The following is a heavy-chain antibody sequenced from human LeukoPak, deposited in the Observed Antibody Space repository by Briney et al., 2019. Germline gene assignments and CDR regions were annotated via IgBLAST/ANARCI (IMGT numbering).Heavy chain of an antibody. Sequence: GASVKVSCKASGYTFTSYYMHWVRQAPGQGLEWMGWINPNSGGTNYAQKFQGRVTMTRDTSISTAYMELSRLRSDDTAVYYCARVRAMKNYYGSGSYYSPWGQGTLVTVSS. D-gene: IGHD3-10*01. CDR2: INPNSGGT. J-gene: IGHJ5*02. V-gene: IGHV1-2*02. CDR3: ARVRAMKNYYGSGSYYSP. CDR1: GYTFTSYY.